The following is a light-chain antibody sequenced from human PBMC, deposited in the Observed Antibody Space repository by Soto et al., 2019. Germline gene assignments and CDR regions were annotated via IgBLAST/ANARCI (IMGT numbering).Light chain of an antibody. V-gene: IGKV2-24*01. Sequence: DIVLTQTPLTSPVTLGQPASISCSSSQSLVHSDGNTYLSWFHQRPGQPPGPLIDKVSNRFSGVPDRFRGSGARTDFTQKISRVEAEDVGIHFCIQAAQYRPYTFGQGTKLEIK. CDR2: KVS. J-gene: IGKJ2*01. CDR1: QSLVHSDGNTY. CDR3: IQAAQYRPYT.